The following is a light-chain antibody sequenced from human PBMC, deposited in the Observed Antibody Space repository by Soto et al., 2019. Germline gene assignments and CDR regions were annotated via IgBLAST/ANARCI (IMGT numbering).Light chain of an antibody. CDR3: QQYGSSPWT. Sequence: EIVLTQSPGTLSLSPGERATLSCSASQSVGSSYLAWYQQKPGQAPRLLIYGASSRATVIPDRFSGSGSGTDFTLTISRLEPEDCAVYYCQQYGSSPWTFGQGTKVEIK. CDR2: GAS. CDR1: QSVGSSY. J-gene: IGKJ1*01. V-gene: IGKV3-20*01.